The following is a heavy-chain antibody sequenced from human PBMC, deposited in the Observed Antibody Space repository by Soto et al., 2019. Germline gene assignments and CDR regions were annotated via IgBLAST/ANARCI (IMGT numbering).Heavy chain of an antibody. CDR3: ARDLRGSSGWDYFDY. D-gene: IGHD6-19*01. J-gene: IGHJ4*02. V-gene: IGHV3-53*02. CDR2: IYSGGST. Sequence: VQLVETGGGLIQPGGSLRLSCAASGFTVSSNYMSWVRQAPGKGLEWVSVIYSGGSTYYADSVKGRFTISRDNSKNTLYLQMNSLRAEDTAVYYCARDLRGSSGWDYFDYWGQGTLVTVSS. CDR1: GFTVSSNY.